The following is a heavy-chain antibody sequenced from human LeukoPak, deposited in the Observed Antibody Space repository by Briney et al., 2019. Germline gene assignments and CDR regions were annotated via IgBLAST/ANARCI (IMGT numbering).Heavy chain of an antibody. CDR1: GGSFSGYY. V-gene: IGHV4-39*01. Sequence: PSETLSLTCAVYGGSFSGYYWGWIRQPPGKGLEWIGSIYYSGSTYYNPSLKSRVTISVDTSKNQFSLKLSSVTAADTAVYYCARHLSDSSGYYDAFDIWGQGTMVTVSS. J-gene: IGHJ3*02. CDR3: ARHLSDSSGYYDAFDI. CDR2: IYYSGST. D-gene: IGHD3-22*01.